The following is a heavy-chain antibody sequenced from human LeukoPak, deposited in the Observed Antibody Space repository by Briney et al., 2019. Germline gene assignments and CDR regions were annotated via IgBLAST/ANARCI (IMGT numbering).Heavy chain of an antibody. Sequence: GGSLRLSCAASGFTFSSYAMSWVRQAPGKGLEWVSAISGSGGSTYYADPVKGRFTISRDNSKNTLYLQMNSLRAEDTAVYYCAKSGGYCSSTSCYRPFDYWGQGTLVTVSS. CDR2: ISGSGGST. CDR3: AKSGGYCSSTSCYRPFDY. J-gene: IGHJ4*02. V-gene: IGHV3-23*01. CDR1: GFTFSSYA. D-gene: IGHD2-2*01.